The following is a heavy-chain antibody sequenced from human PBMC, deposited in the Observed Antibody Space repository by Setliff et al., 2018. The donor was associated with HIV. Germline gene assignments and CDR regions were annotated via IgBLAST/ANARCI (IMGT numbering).Heavy chain of an antibody. CDR2: IDPSGGST. CDR3: AKTYYYDSSGYYYFDS. V-gene: IGHV3-23*01. J-gene: IGHJ4*02. D-gene: IGHD3-22*01. Sequence: GSLRLSCAASGFTFSTYSMNWVRQAPGKGLEWVSGIDPSGGSTSYADSVKGRFTISRDNSKNTLYLQLNSLRAEDTAVYYCAKTYYYDSSGYYYFDSWGQGTLVTVSS. CDR1: GFTFSTYS.